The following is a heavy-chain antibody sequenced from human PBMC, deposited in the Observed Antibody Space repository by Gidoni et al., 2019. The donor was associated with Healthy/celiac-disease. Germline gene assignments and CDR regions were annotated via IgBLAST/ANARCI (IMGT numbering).Heavy chain of an antibody. D-gene: IGHD5-18*01. V-gene: IGHV3-21*01. J-gene: IGHJ4*02. CDR1: GFTFSSYS. CDR2: MSSSSSYI. CDR3: ARAPVGYSYGYCFDY. Sequence: EVQLVESGGGLVTPGGSLRLSCAPSGFTFSSYSMNWFRQAPGKGPEWVSSMSSSSSYIYYADSVKCRFTISRDNAKNSLYLQMNSLRAEDTAVYYCARAPVGYSYGYCFDYWGQGTLVTVSS.